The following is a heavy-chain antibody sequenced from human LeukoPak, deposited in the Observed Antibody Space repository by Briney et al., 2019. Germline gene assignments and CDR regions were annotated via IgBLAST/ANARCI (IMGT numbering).Heavy chain of an antibody. J-gene: IGHJ6*03. CDR3: ARGWNDFWSGYYSPVYYYYYMDV. CDR1: GYTFTSYY. Sequence: ASVKVSCKASGYTFTSYYMHWVRQAPGQGLEWMGWINPNSGSTNYAQKFQGRVTMTRDTSISTAYMELSRLRSDDTAVYYCARGWNDFWSGYYSPVYYYYYMDVWGKGTTVTVSS. D-gene: IGHD3-3*01. V-gene: IGHV1-2*02. CDR2: INPNSGST.